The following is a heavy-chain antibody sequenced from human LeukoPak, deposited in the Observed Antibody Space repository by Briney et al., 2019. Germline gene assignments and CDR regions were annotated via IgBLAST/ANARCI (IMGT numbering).Heavy chain of an antibody. D-gene: IGHD6-13*01. J-gene: IGHJ4*02. CDR2: IRYDGSNK. V-gene: IGHV3-30*02. CDR3: AKDRVDSSSWYGDFDY. CDR1: GFTFSSYG. Sequence: GGSLRLSCAASGFTFSSYGMHWVRQAPGKGLEWVAFIRYDGSNKYYADSVKGRFTISRDNSKNTLYLQMNSLRAEDTAVYYCAKDRVDSSSWYGDFDYWGQGTLVTVSS.